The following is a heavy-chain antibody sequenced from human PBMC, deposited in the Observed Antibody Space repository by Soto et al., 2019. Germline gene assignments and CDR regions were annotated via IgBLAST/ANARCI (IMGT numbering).Heavy chain of an antibody. CDR1: GYIFSSYG. D-gene: IGHD2-15*01. J-gene: IGHJ4*02. CDR3: AKEVHCGGGSCSWSEGFDY. Sequence: QVQLVESGGGVVQPGRSLRLSCAASGYIFSSYGMHWVRQAPGKGLEWVAVISYEGSHTYYADSVKGRFTITRDNSKNTRYLQMNSLRPEDTAVYYCAKEVHCGGGSCSWSEGFDYWCQGTLLTVSS. CDR2: ISYEGSHT. V-gene: IGHV3-30*18.